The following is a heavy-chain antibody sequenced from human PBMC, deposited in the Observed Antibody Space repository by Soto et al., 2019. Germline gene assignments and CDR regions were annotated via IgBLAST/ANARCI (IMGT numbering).Heavy chain of an antibody. D-gene: IGHD3-10*02. V-gene: IGHV3-11*06. Sequence: PGGSLRLSCAASGFTFSDYYMSWIRQAPGKGLEWLSYSSNSGTYTRYADSMKGRFSISRDNAKNSLFLQINSLRGEDTAIYYCARSGDNYNVLDYWGQGTPVTVSS. CDR1: GFTFSDYY. CDR2: SSNSGTYT. J-gene: IGHJ4*02. CDR3: ARSGDNYNVLDY.